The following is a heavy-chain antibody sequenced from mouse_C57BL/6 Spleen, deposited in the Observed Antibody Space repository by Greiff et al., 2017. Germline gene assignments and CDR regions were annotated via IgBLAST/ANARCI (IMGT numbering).Heavy chain of an antibody. CDR2: ISYDGSN. J-gene: IGHJ1*03. D-gene: IGHD1-1*01. CDR3: ARDLARYFDV. V-gene: IGHV3-6*01. Sequence: EVQLKESGPGLVKPSQSLSLTCSVTGYSITSGYYWNWIRQFPGNKLEWMGYISYDGSNNYNPSLKNRISITRDTSKNQFFLKLNSVTTEDTATYYCARDLARYFDVWGTGTTVTVSS. CDR1: GYSITSGYY.